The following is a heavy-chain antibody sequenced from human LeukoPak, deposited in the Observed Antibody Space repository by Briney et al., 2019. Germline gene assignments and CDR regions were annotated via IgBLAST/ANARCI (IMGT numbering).Heavy chain of an antibody. CDR3: ARHEDYYGSGSYHWFDP. D-gene: IGHD3-10*01. CDR2: INHSGST. J-gene: IGHJ5*02. CDR1: GGSFSGYY. Sequence: SETLSLTCAVYGGSFSGYYWSWIRQPPGKGLEWIGEINHSGSTNYNPSLKSRVTISVDTSKNQFSLKLSSVTATDTAVYYCARHEDYYGSGSYHWFDPWGQGTLVTVSS. V-gene: IGHV4-34*01.